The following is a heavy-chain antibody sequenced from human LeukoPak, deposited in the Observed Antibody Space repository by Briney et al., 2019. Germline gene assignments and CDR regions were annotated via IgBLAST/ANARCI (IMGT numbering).Heavy chain of an antibody. CDR1: GFTFSSYW. J-gene: IGHJ3*02. CDR2: IKQDGSEK. CDR3: ARDLAYYDFWSGYDKNDAFDI. V-gene: IGHV3-7*03. D-gene: IGHD3-3*01. Sequence: GGSLRLSCAASGFTFSSYWMSWVRQAPGKGLEWVANIKQDGSEKYYVDSVKGRFTISRDNAKNSLYLQMNSLRAEDTAVYYCARDLAYYDFWSGYDKNDAFDIWGQGTMVTVSS.